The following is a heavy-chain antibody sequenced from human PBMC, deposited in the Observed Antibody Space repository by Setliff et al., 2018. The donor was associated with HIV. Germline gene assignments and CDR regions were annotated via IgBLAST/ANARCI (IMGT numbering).Heavy chain of an antibody. CDR2: FIPILDIT. J-gene: IGHJ4*02. CDR3: TYTYGQRDY. V-gene: IGHV1-69*10. Sequence: AASVKVSCKASGDTSSTYAINWVRQAPGQGLEWMGQFIPILDITNYAQKFQGRVTITADKSISTAYMELSSLRSEDTAVYYCTYTYGQRDYWGQGTLVTVSS. D-gene: IGHD3-10*01. CDR1: GDTSSTYA.